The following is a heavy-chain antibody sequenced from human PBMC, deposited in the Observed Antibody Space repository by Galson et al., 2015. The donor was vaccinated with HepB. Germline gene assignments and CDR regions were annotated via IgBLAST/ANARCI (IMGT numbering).Heavy chain of an antibody. CDR3: AKCWELLLIKNYFDY. V-gene: IGHV3-23*01. D-gene: IGHD1-26*01. Sequence: SLRLSCAASGFTFSSYAMSWVRQAPGKGLEWVSAISGSGGSTYYADSVKGRFTISRDNSKNTLYLQMNSLRAEDTAVYYRAKCWELLLIKNYFDYWGQGTLVTVSS. J-gene: IGHJ4*02. CDR1: GFTFSSYA. CDR2: ISGSGGST.